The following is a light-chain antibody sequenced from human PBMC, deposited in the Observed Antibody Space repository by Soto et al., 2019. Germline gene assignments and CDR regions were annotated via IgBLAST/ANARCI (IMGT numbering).Light chain of an antibody. CDR3: LQRSNWPRT. V-gene: IGKV3-11*01. CDR1: QSVSNY. J-gene: IGKJ2*01. CDR2: DAS. Sequence: EIVLTQSPATLSLSPGERATLSCRASQSVSNYLAWYQQKPGQAPRLLIYDASNMATAIPDRFSGSRSGTDFTLTLGSLEPEDSAVYYCLQRSNWPRTFGQGTKLEIK.